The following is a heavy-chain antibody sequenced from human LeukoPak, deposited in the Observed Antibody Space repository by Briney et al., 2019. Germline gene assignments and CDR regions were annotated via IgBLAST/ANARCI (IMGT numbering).Heavy chain of an antibody. CDR3: ARLTSGWYVIY. Sequence: SETLSLTCTVSGGSISNSGYYWGWIRQPPGKGLEWIGSIYYTGNTYYNPSLNSRITISVDTSKNQFSLKLSSVTDADTAIYYCARLTSGWYVIYWGQGTLVTVSS. V-gene: IGHV4-39*01. CDR1: GGSISNSGYY. D-gene: IGHD6-19*01. J-gene: IGHJ4*02. CDR2: IYYTGNT.